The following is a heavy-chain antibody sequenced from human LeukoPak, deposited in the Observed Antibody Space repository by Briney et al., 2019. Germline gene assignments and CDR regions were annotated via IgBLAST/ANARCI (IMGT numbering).Heavy chain of an antibody. CDR1: GGSFTESY. D-gene: IGHD2-2*01. J-gene: IGHJ4*02. Sequence: SETVSLTCAVYGGSFTESYWNWIRQPPGKGLEWIGSITYSGSTYYNPSLKRRVTISIDTSKNQFSLKLSSVTAADTAVYYCARERREQLLPPYTRSVTYFDYWGQGTLVTVSS. V-gene: IGHV4-34*01. CDR2: ITYSGST. CDR3: ARERREQLLPPYTRSVTYFDY.